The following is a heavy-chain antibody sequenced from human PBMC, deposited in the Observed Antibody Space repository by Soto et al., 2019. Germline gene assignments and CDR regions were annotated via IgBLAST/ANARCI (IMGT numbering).Heavy chain of an antibody. CDR2: ISSSGSTI. CDR1: GFTFSDYY. V-gene: IGHV3-11*01. J-gene: IGHJ4*02. CDR3: ARDLWSSSPIDY. D-gene: IGHD6-6*01. Sequence: GSLRLSCAASGFTFSDYYMSWIRQAPGKGLEWVSYISSSGSTIYYADSVKGRFTISRDNAKNSLYLQMNSLRAEDTAVYYCARDLWSSSPIDYWGQGTLVTVSS.